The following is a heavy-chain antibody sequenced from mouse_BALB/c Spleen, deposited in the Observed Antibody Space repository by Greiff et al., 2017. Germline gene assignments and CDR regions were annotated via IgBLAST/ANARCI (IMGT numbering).Heavy chain of an antibody. CDR1: GFSLTGYG. CDR3: ARDLSSYEKAMDY. D-gene: IGHD1-1*01. V-gene: IGHV2-6-7*01. J-gene: IGHJ4*01. CDR2: IWGDGST. Sequence: VMLVESGPGLVAPSQSLSITCTVSGFSLTGYGVNWVRQPPGKGLEWLGMIWGDGSTDYNSALKSRLSISKDNSKSQVFLKMNSLQTDDTARYYCARDLSSYEKAMDYWGQGTSVTVSS.